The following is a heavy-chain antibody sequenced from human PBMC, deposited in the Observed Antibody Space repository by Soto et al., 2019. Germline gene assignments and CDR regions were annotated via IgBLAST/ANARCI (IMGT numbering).Heavy chain of an antibody. CDR2: ISGSGFKK. D-gene: IGHD1-26*01. V-gene: IGHV3-23*01. Sequence: VSLRLSFAASGFIFENFGMSWVRQAPGKGLEWISSISGSGFKKYYADSVKGRFTISRDNSKSTVYLELNNLSAEDTAVYHCAKNQGVELVPLATVDWFDPWGQGSVVIVSS. J-gene: IGHJ5*02. CDR3: AKNQGVELVPLATVDWFDP. CDR1: GFIFENFG.